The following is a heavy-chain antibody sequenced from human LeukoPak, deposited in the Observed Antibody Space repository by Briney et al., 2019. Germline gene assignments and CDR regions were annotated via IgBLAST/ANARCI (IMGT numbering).Heavy chain of an antibody. V-gene: IGHV3-23*01. D-gene: IGHD3-22*01. J-gene: IGHJ5*02. Sequence: GGSLRLSCAASGFTFSSYAMSWVRQAPGKGLEWVSAISGSGGSTYYADSVKGRFTISRDNSKNTLYLQMNSLRAEDTAIYYCAKDGGDYYDSSGYYSSPNWFDPWGQGTLVTVSS. CDR2: ISGSGGST. CDR3: AKDGGDYYDSSGYYSSPNWFDP. CDR1: GFTFSSYA.